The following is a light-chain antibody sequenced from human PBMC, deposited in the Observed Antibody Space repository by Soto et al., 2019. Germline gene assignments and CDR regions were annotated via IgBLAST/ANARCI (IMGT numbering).Light chain of an antibody. V-gene: IGKV3-20*01. CDR2: SSS. CDR1: QSLSSSF. J-gene: IGKJ4*01. CDR3: QQYGRSPLT. Sequence: EIVLTQSPGPLSLSPGERAILSCRASQSLSSSFLAWYQQKPGQAPRLLIYSSSNRATGIPDRFSGSGSGTDFTLTISRLEPADFAVYYCQQYGRSPLTFGGGTKVEIK.